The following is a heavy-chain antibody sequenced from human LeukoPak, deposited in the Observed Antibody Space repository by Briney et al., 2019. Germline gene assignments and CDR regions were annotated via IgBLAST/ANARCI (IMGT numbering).Heavy chain of an antibody. CDR1: GGTFSSYA. Sequence: SVKVSCKASGGTFSSYAISWVRQAPGQGLEWMGGIIPIFGTANYAQKFQGRVTITTDESTSTAYMELSSLRSEDTAVYYCARGTPNSSGWYRRNSYFDYWGQGTLVTVSS. J-gene: IGHJ4*02. V-gene: IGHV1-69*05. CDR2: IIPIFGTA. D-gene: IGHD6-19*01. CDR3: ARGTPNSSGWYRRNSYFDY.